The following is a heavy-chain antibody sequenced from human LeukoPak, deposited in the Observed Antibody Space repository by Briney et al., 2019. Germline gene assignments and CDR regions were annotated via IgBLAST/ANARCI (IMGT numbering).Heavy chain of an antibody. Sequence: SVKVSCKASGFTFSNSAVQWVRQARGQRPEWIGWIAVGSGNTNYAQKFQERVTITRDMSTGTAYMELSSLRSEDTAVYYCAARSGYYYGMDVWGQGTTVTVSS. CDR3: AARSGYYYGMDV. CDR1: GFTFSNSA. D-gene: IGHD3-3*01. V-gene: IGHV1-58*01. CDR2: IAVGSGNT. J-gene: IGHJ6*02.